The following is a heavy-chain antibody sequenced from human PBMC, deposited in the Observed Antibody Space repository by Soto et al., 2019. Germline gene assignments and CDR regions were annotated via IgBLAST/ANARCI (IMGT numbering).Heavy chain of an antibody. CDR1: GYTFNNYD. CDR3: TRAYGAETFEF. V-gene: IGHV1-8*02. D-gene: IGHD3-10*01. CDR2: INPNSGNT. J-gene: IGHJ4*02. Sequence: GASVKVSCKASGYTFNNYDIHWVRQAPGHWLEWMGWINPNSGNTGYAQNFRCRVTMTQNTAISTYYIELSSLKTDDTATNYFTRAYGAETFEFWGKGTRVTVSS.